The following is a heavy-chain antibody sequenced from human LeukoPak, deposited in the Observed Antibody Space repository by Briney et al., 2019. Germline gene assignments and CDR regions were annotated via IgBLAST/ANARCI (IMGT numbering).Heavy chain of an antibody. CDR3: ASVNTLRGYIPDFDY. CDR1: GFTFSDST. J-gene: IGHJ4*02. V-gene: IGHV3-21*01. D-gene: IGHD5-18*01. Sequence: GGSLRLSCADSGFTFSDSTVNWVRQAPGKRLEWVSSISISGRDIYYTDSPKGRVTTSTEKTKNSLYLQMNRLRAEDTAVYYCASVNTLRGYIPDFDYGGQGNLVTVSS. CDR2: ISISGRDI.